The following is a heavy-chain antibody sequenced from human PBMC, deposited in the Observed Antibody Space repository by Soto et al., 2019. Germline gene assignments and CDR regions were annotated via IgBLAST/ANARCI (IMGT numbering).Heavy chain of an antibody. V-gene: IGHV3-7*03. CDR3: AMCRSSSLYFYYGLDV. CDR1: GFSFSSYW. CDR2: IKQDGSDK. Sequence: EVQLVESGGALVQPGGSLRLSCAASGFSFSSYWITWVRQAPGKGLQWVASIKQDGSDKYYVDSVKGRFTISRDNAKNSVYLQMNSLRAEHTAVYYCAMCRSSSLYFYYGLDVWGHGTTVIVSS. J-gene: IGHJ6*02. D-gene: IGHD6-6*01.